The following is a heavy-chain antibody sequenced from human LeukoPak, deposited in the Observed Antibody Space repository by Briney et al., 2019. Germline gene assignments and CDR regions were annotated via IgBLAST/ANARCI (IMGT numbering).Heavy chain of an antibody. CDR2: IWYDGSNK. V-gene: IGHV3-33*06. D-gene: IGHD2-15*01. Sequence: GGSLRLSCAASGFTFSSYGMHWVRQAPGKGLEWVAVIWYDGSNKYYADSVKGRFTISRDNSKNTLYLQMNSLRAEDTAVYYCAKAGGSWTSLRSPLPNWGQGTLVTVSS. J-gene: IGHJ4*02. CDR3: AKAGGSWTSLRSPLPN. CDR1: GFTFSSYG.